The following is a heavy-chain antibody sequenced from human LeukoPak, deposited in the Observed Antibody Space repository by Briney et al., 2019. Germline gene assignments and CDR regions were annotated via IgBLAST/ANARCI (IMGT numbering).Heavy chain of an antibody. V-gene: IGHV3-30*18. J-gene: IGHJ4*02. CDR1: GFPFSSYW. Sequence: GGSLRLSCVASGFPFSSYWMTWVRQAPGKGLEWVANIKQDGSKKSYADSVKGRFTISRDNSKNTLYLQMNSLRAGDTAVYYCAKSLGHYYDSSGYYIFDYWGQGTLVTVSS. D-gene: IGHD3-22*01. CDR2: IKQDGSKK. CDR3: AKSLGHYYDSSGYYIFDY.